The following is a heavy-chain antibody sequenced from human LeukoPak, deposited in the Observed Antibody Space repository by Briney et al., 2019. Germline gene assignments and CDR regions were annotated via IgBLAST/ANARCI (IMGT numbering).Heavy chain of an antibody. V-gene: IGHV3-23*01. D-gene: IGHD6-19*01. CDR2: ISGSGDST. CDR1: GFTFSNYA. CDR3: ARRSGIAVAGAFDY. Sequence: GGSLRLSCVASGFTFSNYAMRWVRQAPGKGLEWVSGISGSGDSTYYADSVKGRFTISRDNSKNTLYLQMNSLRAEDTAVYYCARRSGIAVAGAFDYWGQGTLVTVS. J-gene: IGHJ4*02.